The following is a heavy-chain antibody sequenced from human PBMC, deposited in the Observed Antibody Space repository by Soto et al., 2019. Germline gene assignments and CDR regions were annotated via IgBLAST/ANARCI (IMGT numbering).Heavy chain of an antibody. V-gene: IGHV3-23*01. CDR2: ISGTGGST. Sequence: GGSLRLSCAASGFTFNNYAMNWVRQAPGKGLEWVATISGTGGSTYYADSVKGRFTISRDNPKNTLYLQMNSLRVEDTAVYYCAKDRLGGNFDYWGQGTLVTVSS. CDR1: GFTFNNYA. CDR3: AKDRLGGNFDY. J-gene: IGHJ4*02.